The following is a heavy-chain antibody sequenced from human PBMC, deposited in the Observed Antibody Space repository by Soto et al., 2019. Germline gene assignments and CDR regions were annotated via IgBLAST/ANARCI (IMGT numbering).Heavy chain of an antibody. J-gene: IGHJ3*02. V-gene: IGHV4-39*01. CDR1: GASINGNDYS. Sequence: KTSETLSLTCSVSGASINGNDYSWAWIRQTPGRGLEWIGNTYSSGGAYYDPSFKSRATISVDASKSQVFLKLTSVTAADTAVYYCARGNYGSGSYYKIPPHDPFDIWRQGTMVTVSS. D-gene: IGHD3-10*01. CDR2: TYSSGGA. CDR3: ARGNYGSGSYYKIPPHDPFDI.